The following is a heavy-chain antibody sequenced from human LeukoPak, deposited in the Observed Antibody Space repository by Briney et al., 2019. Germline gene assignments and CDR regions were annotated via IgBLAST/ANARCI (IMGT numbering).Heavy chain of an antibody. CDR2: INHSGST. Sequence: QSSETLSLTCAVYGGSFSGYYWSWIRQPPGKGLEWIGEINHSGSTNYNPSLKSRVTISVDTSKNQFSLKLSSVTAADTAVYYCARHWGIAVPLRYFDWLSARFDPWGQGTLVTVSS. D-gene: IGHD3-9*01. V-gene: IGHV4-34*01. J-gene: IGHJ5*02. CDR1: GGSFSGYY. CDR3: ARHWGIAVPLRYFDWLSARFDP.